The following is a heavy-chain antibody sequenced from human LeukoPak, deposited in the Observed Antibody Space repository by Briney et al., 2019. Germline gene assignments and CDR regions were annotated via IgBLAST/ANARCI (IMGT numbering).Heavy chain of an antibody. V-gene: IGHV3-48*03. CDR2: ISSSGSTI. Sequence: GGSLRLSCAASGFTFSSYEMNWVRQAPGKGLEWVSYISSSGSTIYYADSVKGRFTISRDNAKNSLYLQMSSLRAEDTALYYCARRLFYYDSRGYQVYFDSWGQGTLVTVSS. CDR1: GFTFSSYE. J-gene: IGHJ4*02. CDR3: ARRLFYYDSRGYQVYFDS. D-gene: IGHD3-22*01.